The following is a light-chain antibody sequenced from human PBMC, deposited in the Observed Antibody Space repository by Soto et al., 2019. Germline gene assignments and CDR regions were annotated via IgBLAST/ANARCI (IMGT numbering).Light chain of an antibody. CDR1: SSDVGGYNY. CDR3: SSYTRSSTVV. CDR2: EVS. J-gene: IGLJ2*01. V-gene: IGLV2-14*01. Sequence: QSALTQPASVSGSPGQSITISCIGTSSDVGGYNYVSWYQQHPGKAPKLMIYEVSNRPSGVSNRFSGSKSGNTASLTISGLQAEDEADYYCSSYTRSSTVVFGGGTKLTVL.